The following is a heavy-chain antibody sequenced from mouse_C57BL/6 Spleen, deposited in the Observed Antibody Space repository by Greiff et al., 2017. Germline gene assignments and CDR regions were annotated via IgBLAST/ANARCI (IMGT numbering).Heavy chain of an antibody. CDR3: ARNYGSSYGWYFDV. CDR1: GYTFTSYG. D-gene: IGHD1-1*01. Sequence: QVQLQQSGAELARPGASVKLSCKASGYTFTSYGISWVKQRTGQGLEWIGEIYPRSGNTYYNEKFKGKATLTADKSSSTAYMELRSRTSEDSAVYFCARNYGSSYGWYFDVWGTGTTVTVSS. J-gene: IGHJ1*03. CDR2: IYPRSGNT. V-gene: IGHV1-81*01.